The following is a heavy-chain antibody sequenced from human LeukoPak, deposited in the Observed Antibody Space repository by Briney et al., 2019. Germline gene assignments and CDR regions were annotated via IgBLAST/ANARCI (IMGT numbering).Heavy chain of an antibody. CDR3: ARNGGNSDFDY. CDR2: IYHSGST. J-gene: IGHJ4*02. V-gene: IGHV4-30-2*01. CDR1: GGSISSGGYS. D-gene: IGHD4-23*01. Sequence: SQTLSLTCAVSGGSISSGGYSWSWIRQPPGKGLEWIGYIYHSGSTNYNPSLKSRVTILLDKSKNQFSLMLSSVTAADTAVYYCARNGGNSDFDYWGQGTLVTVSS.